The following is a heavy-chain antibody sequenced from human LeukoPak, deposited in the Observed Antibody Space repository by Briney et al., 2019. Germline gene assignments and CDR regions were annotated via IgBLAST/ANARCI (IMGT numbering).Heavy chain of an antibody. CDR2: LHFGATT. CDR3: VRYRGYYSHFED. CDR1: GASISKTSDY. J-gene: IGHJ4*02. V-gene: IGHV4-39*07. D-gene: IGHD3-22*01. Sequence: SETLSLTCSVSGASISKTSDYWGWIRQPPGKGLEWVGSLHFGATTYYNPSVKSRVGISVDTSKNQFSLKLSSVTAADTAVYYCVRYRGYYSHFEDWGQGTLVSVSS.